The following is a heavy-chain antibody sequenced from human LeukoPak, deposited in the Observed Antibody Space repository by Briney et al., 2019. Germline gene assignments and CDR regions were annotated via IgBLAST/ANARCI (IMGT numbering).Heavy chain of an antibody. Sequence: GGSLRLSCAASGFTFSSYAMSWVRQAPGKGLEWVANIREERGQEYYVDSVKGRFTISKNSAKNSLYLQMNTLRVEDTAMYYCASLDTAKQPLANHWGQGTLVTVSS. D-gene: IGHD5-18*01. CDR3: ASLDTAKQPLANH. CDR2: IREERGQE. V-gene: IGHV3-7*03. CDR1: GFTFSSYA. J-gene: IGHJ5*02.